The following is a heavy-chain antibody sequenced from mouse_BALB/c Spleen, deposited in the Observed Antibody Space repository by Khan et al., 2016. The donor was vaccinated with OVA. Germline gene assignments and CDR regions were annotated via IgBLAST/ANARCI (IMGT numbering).Heavy chain of an antibody. V-gene: IGHV1-18*01. CDR1: GYTFPEYT. D-gene: IGHD3-3*01. Sequence: EVQLQQSGPELVKPGASVKISCKTSGYTFPEYTVHWVKQSLGKSLDWIGVINPKNGGTAYNQKFKGQATLTVDKSSRTAYLESRSLTSDDSAVYYCARDAGRYWGQGTSVTIAS. CDR2: INPKNGGT. J-gene: IGHJ4*01. CDR3: ARDAGRY.